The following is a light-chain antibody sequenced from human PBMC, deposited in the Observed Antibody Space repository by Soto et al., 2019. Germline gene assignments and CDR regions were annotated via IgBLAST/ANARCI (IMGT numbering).Light chain of an antibody. V-gene: IGKV3-20*01. Sequence: EIVLTQSPGTLSLSPGERATLSCRASQSVSSSYLAWYQQKPRQAPRLLIYGDSSRATAIPDRFSGSGSGTDFTLTISRLEPEDFAVYYCQQYGSSPWTFGQGTKVEIK. CDR3: QQYGSSPWT. CDR2: GDS. J-gene: IGKJ1*01. CDR1: QSVSSSY.